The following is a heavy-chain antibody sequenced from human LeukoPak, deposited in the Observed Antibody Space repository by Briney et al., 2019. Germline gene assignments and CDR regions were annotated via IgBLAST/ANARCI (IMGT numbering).Heavy chain of an antibody. CDR3: ASLTVTTRPYYYGMDV. J-gene: IGHJ6*02. D-gene: IGHD4-17*01. CDR1: GGSISSGDYY. V-gene: IGHV4-30-4*01. Sequence: SQTLSLTCTVSGGSISSGDYYWSWIRQPPGKGLEWIGYIYYSGSTYYNPSLKSRVTISVDTSKNQFSLKLSSVTAADTAVYYCASLTVTTRPYYYGMDVWGQGTTVTVSS. CDR2: IYYSGST.